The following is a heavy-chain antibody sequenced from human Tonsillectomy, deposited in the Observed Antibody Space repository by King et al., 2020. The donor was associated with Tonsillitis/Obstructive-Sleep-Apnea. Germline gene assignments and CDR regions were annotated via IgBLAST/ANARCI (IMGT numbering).Heavy chain of an antibody. V-gene: IGHV3-53*01. D-gene: IGHD4-17*01. Sequence: VQLVESGGGLIQPGGSLRLSCAASGFNVSHKYMSWVRQAPGKGLEWVSSIYTAGGTDYADSVEGRFSISRDDSKNTLFLQMNSLRAEDTAMYYCAGDPTSVTAWGYWGQGTLVTVSS. CDR3: AGDPTSVTAWGY. CDR2: IYTAGGT. J-gene: IGHJ4*02. CDR1: GFNVSHKY.